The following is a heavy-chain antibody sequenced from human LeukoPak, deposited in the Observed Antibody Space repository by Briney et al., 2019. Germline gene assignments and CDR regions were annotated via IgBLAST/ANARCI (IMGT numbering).Heavy chain of an antibody. J-gene: IGHJ4*02. D-gene: IGHD1-26*01. Sequence: GGSLRLSCAASGFTFRNYWMNWVRQAPGKGLEWVASLNQDGSEKYYVDSVKGRFTNSRDNAKNSLYLQMNSLRAEDTAVYYCATYSGSYPFDYWGQGTLVTVSS. CDR3: ATYSGSYPFDY. CDR2: LNQDGSEK. CDR1: GFTFRNYW. V-gene: IGHV3-7*05.